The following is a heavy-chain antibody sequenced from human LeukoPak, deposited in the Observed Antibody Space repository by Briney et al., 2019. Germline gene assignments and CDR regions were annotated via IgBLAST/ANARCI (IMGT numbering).Heavy chain of an antibody. CDR2: IYYSGST. Sequence: SETLSLTCTVSGGSISSGGYYWSWIRQHPGKGLEWIVYIYYSGSTYYNPSLKSRVTISVDTSKSQFSLKLSSVTAADTAVYYCARRRGVRGVKYYYYGMDVWGQGTTVTVSS. J-gene: IGHJ6*02. CDR1: GGSISSGGYY. V-gene: IGHV4-31*03. CDR3: ARRRGVRGVKYYYYGMDV. D-gene: IGHD3-10*01.